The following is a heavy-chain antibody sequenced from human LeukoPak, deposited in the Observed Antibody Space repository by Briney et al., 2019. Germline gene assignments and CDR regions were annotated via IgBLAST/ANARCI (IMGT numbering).Heavy chain of an antibody. D-gene: IGHD7-27*01. CDR1: GFNFCTYG. V-gene: IGHV3-33*01. J-gene: IGHJ2*01. CDR2: IWYDGSNK. Sequence: GGSLRLSCVASGFNFCTYGMHWVRQAPGKGLDWVAVIWYDGSNKYYADSVKGRFTISRDNSKNTMYLEMNSLRAEDTAVYYCARSETGYWYFALWGRGTLVTVSS. CDR3: ARSETGYWYFAL.